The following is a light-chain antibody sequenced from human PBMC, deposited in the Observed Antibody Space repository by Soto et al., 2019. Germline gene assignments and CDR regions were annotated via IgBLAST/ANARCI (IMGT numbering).Light chain of an antibody. CDR2: GSS. Sequence: EIVLTQSTGTLPLSPGERATLSCRASQSISSSYLAWYQQKPGQAPRLLIYGSSSRATGIPDRFSGSGSGTDFTLTISRLEPEDFAVYYCQLYTTFGQGTKVDIK. J-gene: IGKJ1*01. CDR3: QLYTT. V-gene: IGKV3-20*01. CDR1: QSISSSY.